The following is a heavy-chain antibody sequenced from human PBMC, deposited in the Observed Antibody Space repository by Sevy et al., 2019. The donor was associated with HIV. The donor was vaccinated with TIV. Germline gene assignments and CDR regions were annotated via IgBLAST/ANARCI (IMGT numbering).Heavy chain of an antibody. CDR2: IYTSGST. CDR1: GGSISSYY. J-gene: IGHJ6*02. Sequence: SETLSLTCTVSGGSISSYYWSWIRQPAGKGLEWIGRIYTSGSTNYNPSLKSRVTMSVDTSKNQFSLRLSSVTAADTAVYYCARMGYCSSTSCYKRGDYYYGMDVWGQGTTVTVSS. D-gene: IGHD2-2*02. CDR3: ARMGYCSSTSCYKRGDYYYGMDV. V-gene: IGHV4-4*07.